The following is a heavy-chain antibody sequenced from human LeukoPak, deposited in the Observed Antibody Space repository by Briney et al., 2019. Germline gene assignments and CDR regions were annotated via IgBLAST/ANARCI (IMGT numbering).Heavy chain of an antibody. CDR3: ARVTGYMIEDYFDY. V-gene: IGHV4-59*01. CDR2: IYYSGST. CDR1: GGSISSYY. D-gene: IGHD3-9*01. J-gene: IGHJ4*02. Sequence: PSETLSLTCTVSGGSISSYYWSWIRQPPGKELEWIGYIYYSGSTNYNPSLKSRVTISVDTSKNQFSLKLRSVTAADTAVYYCARVTGYMIEDYFDYWGQGILVTVSS.